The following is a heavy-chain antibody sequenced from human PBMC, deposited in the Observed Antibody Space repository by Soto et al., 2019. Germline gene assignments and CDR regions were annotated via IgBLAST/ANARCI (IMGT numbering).Heavy chain of an antibody. D-gene: IGHD2-15*01. CDR2: ISSSSSYI. V-gene: IGHV3-21*01. CDR3: ARDRKGRYCSGGSCYSFDAFDI. CDR1: GFTFSSYS. Sequence: GGSLRLSCAASGFTFSSYSMNWVRQAPGKGLEWVSSISSSSSYIYYADSVKGRFTISRDNAKNSLYLQMNSLRAEDTAVYYCARDRKGRYCSGGSCYSFDAFDIWGRGTMVTVSS. J-gene: IGHJ3*02.